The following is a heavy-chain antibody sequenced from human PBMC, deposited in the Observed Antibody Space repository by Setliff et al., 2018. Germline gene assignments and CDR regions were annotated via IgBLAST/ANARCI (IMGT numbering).Heavy chain of an antibody. CDR2: ISHSGST. J-gene: IGHJ6*02. V-gene: IGHV4-34*01. D-gene: IGHD3-10*01. CDR1: GGSFTTYF. Sequence: PSETLSLTCAVCGGSFTTYFWSWIRQPPGKGLEWIGEISHSGSTNYNPSLKSRVTMSVDTSRNQFSLKLRSVTAADTAVYYCARLSWDGLRYYGLDVWGQGATVTVSS. CDR3: ARLSWDGLRYYGLDV.